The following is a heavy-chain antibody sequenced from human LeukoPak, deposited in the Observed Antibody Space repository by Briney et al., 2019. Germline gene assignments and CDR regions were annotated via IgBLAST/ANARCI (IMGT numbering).Heavy chain of an antibody. CDR2: IKPNSGGT. CDR3: ARSPD. Sequence: GASVKVSCKAFGYNFIDNYIHWVRQAPGQGLEWMGLIKPNSGGTNYAQKFQGRVTMTSDTSISTAFMELNSLRSDDTAVYYCARSPDWGQGTLLTVSS. CDR1: GYNFIDNY. J-gene: IGHJ4*02. V-gene: IGHV1-2*02.